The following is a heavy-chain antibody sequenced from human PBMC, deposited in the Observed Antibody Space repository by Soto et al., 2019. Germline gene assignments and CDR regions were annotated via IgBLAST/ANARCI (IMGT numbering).Heavy chain of an antibody. J-gene: IGHJ4*02. V-gene: IGHV4-39*01. D-gene: IGHD4-4*01. Sequence: SETLSLTCSVSGGSISSSSYYWGWIRQPPGKGLEWIGSIYYSGSTYYNPSLKSRVTISVDSSKNQFSLKLSSVTAADTAVYYCAKTVDTGYDYSTRYYFDYWGQGTLVTVSS. CDR1: GGSISSSSYY. CDR2: IYYSGST. CDR3: AKTVDTGYDYSTRYYFDY.